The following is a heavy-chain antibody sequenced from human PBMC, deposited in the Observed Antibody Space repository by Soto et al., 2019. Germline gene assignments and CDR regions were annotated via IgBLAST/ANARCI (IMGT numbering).Heavy chain of an antibody. J-gene: IGHJ5*02. CDR2: IGGSGGST. CDR3: AKDKVPQTYYDFWSGYYLGNWFDP. D-gene: IGHD3-3*01. V-gene: IGHV3-23*01. CDR1: GFTFSSYA. Sequence: GGSLRLSCAASGFTFSSYAMSWVRQAPGKGLEWVSAIGGSGGSTYYADSVKGRFTISRDNSKNTLYLQMNSLRAEDTAVYYCAKDKVPQTYYDFWSGYYLGNWFDPWGQGTLVTVSS.